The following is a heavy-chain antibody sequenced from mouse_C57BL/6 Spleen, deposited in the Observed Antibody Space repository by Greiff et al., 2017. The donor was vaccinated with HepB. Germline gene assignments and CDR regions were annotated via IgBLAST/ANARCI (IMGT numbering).Heavy chain of an antibody. Sequence: QVQLQQFGAELVKPGASVKISCKASGYAFSSYWMNWVKQRPGKGLEWIGQIYPGDGDTNYNGKFKGKATLTADKSSSTAYMQLSSLTSEDSAVYFCARKADYYYDAVYYAMDYWGQGTSVTVSS. CDR2: IYPGDGDT. CDR1: GYAFSSYW. J-gene: IGHJ4*01. CDR3: ARKADYYYDAVYYAMDY. V-gene: IGHV1-80*01. D-gene: IGHD2-4*01.